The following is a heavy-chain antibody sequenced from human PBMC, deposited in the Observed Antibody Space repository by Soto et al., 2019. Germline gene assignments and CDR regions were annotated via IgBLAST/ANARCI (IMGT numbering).Heavy chain of an antibody. CDR1: GGXMISYY. Sequence: SETLSLTCTVSGGXMISYYWSWIRQPPGRGLEWIGFIYYAGSTKYNPSLKSRVTISVNTSKNQFSLNLNSVTAADTAVYYCARQRRDFDYWGQGSLVTVSS. CDR2: IYYAGST. V-gene: IGHV4-59*08. CDR3: ARQRRDFDY. J-gene: IGHJ4*02.